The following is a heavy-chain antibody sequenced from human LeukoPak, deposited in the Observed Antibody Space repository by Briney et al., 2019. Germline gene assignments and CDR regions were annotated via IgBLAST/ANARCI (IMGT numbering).Heavy chain of an antibody. V-gene: IGHV1-69*01. Sequence: ASVKVSCKASGGTFSSYAISWVRQAPGQGLEWMGGLIPMFGTANYAQEFQGRVTITADESTSTAYMELSSLRSEDTAVYYCARVYHSGGGYCSSTSCYYYYGMDVWGQGTTVTVSS. CDR1: GGTFSSYA. CDR3: ARVYHSGGGYCSSTSCYYYYGMDV. CDR2: LIPMFGTA. D-gene: IGHD2-2*01. J-gene: IGHJ6*02.